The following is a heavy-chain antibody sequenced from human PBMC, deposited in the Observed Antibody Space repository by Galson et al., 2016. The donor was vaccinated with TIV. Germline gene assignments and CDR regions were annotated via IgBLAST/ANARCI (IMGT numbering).Heavy chain of an antibody. Sequence: ETLSLTCVVSGYSISTGYFWGWIRRPPGKGLDWIGSVYQSGRTYYNPSLKSRVTVSLDTSKNQFSLKLNSVTAADTAVYYCARGGGVLRYFDWLPHYGMDVWGQGTTVTVSS. CDR2: VYQSGRT. CDR3: ARGGGVLRYFDWLPHYGMDV. D-gene: IGHD3-9*01. V-gene: IGHV4-38-2*01. CDR1: GYSISTGYF. J-gene: IGHJ6*02.